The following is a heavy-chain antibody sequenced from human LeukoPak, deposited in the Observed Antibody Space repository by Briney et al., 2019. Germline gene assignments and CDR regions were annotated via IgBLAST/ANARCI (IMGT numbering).Heavy chain of an antibody. CDR3: ARYGYGDSNWFDP. V-gene: IGHV3-48*03. J-gene: IGHJ5*02. CDR2: ISSSGSTI. CDR1: GFTFSSYE. D-gene: IGHD4-17*01. Sequence: GGSLRLSCAASGFTFSSYEMNWVRQAPGKGLEWVSYISSSGSTIYYADSVKGRFTISRDNAKNSLYLQMNSLRAEDTAVYYCARYGYGDSNWFDPWGQGTLVTVSS.